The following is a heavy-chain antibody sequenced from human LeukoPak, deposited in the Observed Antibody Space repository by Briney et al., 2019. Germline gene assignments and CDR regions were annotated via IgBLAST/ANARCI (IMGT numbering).Heavy chain of an antibody. CDR2: ISYDGNNK. Sequence: GGSLRLSCAASGFTFSNYAMHWVRQAPGKGLEWVAVISYDGNNKYYADSVKGRFTISRDTSKNTLYLQMNSLRAEDTAVYYCARTGVEMSTTYLYFQHWGQGALVTVSS. D-gene: IGHD5-24*01. CDR3: ARTGVEMSTTYLYFQH. CDR1: GFTFSNYA. V-gene: IGHV3-30-3*01. J-gene: IGHJ1*01.